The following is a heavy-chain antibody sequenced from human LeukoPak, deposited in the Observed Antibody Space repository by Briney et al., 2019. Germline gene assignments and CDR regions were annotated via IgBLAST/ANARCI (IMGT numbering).Heavy chain of an antibody. V-gene: IGHV4-34*01. CDR1: GGSFRGYY. CDR3: ARSATVHEVGAGYYFDY. D-gene: IGHD4-17*01. CDR2: INHSGST. J-gene: IGHJ4*02. Sequence: SETLSLTCAVYGGSFRGYYWSWIRQPPGKGLEWIGEINHSGSTNYNPSLKSRVTISVDTSKNQFSLKLSSVTAADTAVYYCARSATVHEVGAGYYFDYWGQGTLVTVSS.